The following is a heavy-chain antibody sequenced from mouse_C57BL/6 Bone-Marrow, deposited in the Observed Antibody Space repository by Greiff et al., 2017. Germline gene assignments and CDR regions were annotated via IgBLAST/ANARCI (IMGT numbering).Heavy chain of an antibody. D-gene: IGHD2-2*01. CDR3: TWIYYGYDEAY. J-gene: IGHJ2*01. CDR2: IDPEDGDT. Sequence: EVKVEESGAELVRPGASVKLSCTASGFNIKDYYMHWVKQRPEQGLEWIGRIDPEDGDTEYAPKFQGKATMTADTSSNTAYLQLSSLTSEDTAVYYCTWIYYGYDEAYWGQGTTLTVSS. V-gene: IGHV14-1*01. CDR1: GFNIKDYY.